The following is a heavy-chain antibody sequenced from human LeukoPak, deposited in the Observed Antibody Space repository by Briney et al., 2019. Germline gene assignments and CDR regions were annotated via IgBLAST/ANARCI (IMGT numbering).Heavy chain of an antibody. CDR2: IKQDGSEK. Sequence: GGSLRLSCAASGFTFSSYWMTWVRQAPGKGLEWVAKIKQDGSEKYYVDSVKGRFTISRDNAKNSLYLQMNSLGAEDTAVYYCARASSQWLVPYWGQGTLVTVSS. CDR1: GFTFSSYW. CDR3: ARASSQWLVPY. J-gene: IGHJ4*02. D-gene: IGHD6-19*01. V-gene: IGHV3-7*02.